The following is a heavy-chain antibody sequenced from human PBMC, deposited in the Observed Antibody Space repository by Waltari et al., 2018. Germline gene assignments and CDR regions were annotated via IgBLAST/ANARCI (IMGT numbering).Heavy chain of an antibody. J-gene: IGHJ4*02. V-gene: IGHV2-5*01. CDR1: GFSLSTSGVG. CDR2: IYWNDDK. CDR3: AHSQAWLRLFGY. D-gene: IGHD5-12*01. Sequence: QITLKESGPTLVKPTQTLTLTCTFSGFSLSTSGVGVGWIRQPPGKALEWLALIYWNDDKRYSPSLKSRLTITKDTSKNQVVLTMTNMEPVDTATYYCAHSQAWLRLFGYWGQGTLVTVSS.